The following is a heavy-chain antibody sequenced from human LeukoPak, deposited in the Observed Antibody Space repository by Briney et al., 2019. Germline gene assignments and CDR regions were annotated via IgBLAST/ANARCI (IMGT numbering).Heavy chain of an antibody. D-gene: IGHD3-9*01. CDR1: GFTFSSYS. CDR2: ISSSGTYV. Sequence: GGSLRLSCAASGFTFSSYSKNWVRQAPGKGVEWVSSISSSGTYVYYADSVKGRFTISRENDKNSLSLHMNSVRAGDASVYYCARASSKQLAGYLPDGFDIWGQGTMVTVSS. J-gene: IGHJ3*02. V-gene: IGHV3-21*01. CDR3: ARASSKQLAGYLPDGFDI.